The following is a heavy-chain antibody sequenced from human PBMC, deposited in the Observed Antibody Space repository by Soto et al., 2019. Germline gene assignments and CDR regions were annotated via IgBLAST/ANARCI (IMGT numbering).Heavy chain of an antibody. J-gene: IGHJ6*02. V-gene: IGHV1-18*01. Sequence: ASVKVSCKASGYTFTSYGISWVRQAPGQGLEWMGWISAYNGNTNYAQKLQGRVTMTTDTSTSTAYMELRSLRSDDTAVYYCARVRPYYYDSCGYYYDYYGMDVWCQGTTVTVAS. D-gene: IGHD3-22*01. CDR1: GYTFTSYG. CDR3: ARVRPYYYDSCGYYYDYYGMDV. CDR2: ISAYNGNT.